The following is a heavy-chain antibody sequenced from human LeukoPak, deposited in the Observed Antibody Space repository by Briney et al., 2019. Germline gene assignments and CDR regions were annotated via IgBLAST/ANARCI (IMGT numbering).Heavy chain of an antibody. CDR3: ARIELGTFDY. V-gene: IGHV4-31*03. CDR1: GGSISSGGYY. Sequence: SETLSLTCTVSGGSISSGGYYWRWIRQHPGKGLEWIGYIYYSGSTYYNPSLKSRVTISVDTSKNQFSLKLSSVTAADTAVYYCARIELGTFDYWGQGTLVTVSS. CDR2: IYYSGST. D-gene: IGHD7-27*01. J-gene: IGHJ4*02.